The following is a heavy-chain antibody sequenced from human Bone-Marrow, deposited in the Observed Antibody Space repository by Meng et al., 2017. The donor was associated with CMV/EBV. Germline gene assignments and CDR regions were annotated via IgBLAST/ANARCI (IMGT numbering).Heavy chain of an antibody. D-gene: IGHD6-13*01. CDR1: GDSVSSNSAA. J-gene: IGHJ6*02. Sequence: SETLSLTCAISGDSVSSNSAAWNWIRQSPSRGLEWLGRTYYRSKWYNDYAVSVKSRITINPDTSKNQFSLQLNSVTPEDTAVYYCARDRVAAAGKYYYYYYGMDVWGQGTTFTVSS. V-gene: IGHV6-1*01. CDR2: TYYRSKWYN. CDR3: ARDRVAAAGKYYYYYYGMDV.